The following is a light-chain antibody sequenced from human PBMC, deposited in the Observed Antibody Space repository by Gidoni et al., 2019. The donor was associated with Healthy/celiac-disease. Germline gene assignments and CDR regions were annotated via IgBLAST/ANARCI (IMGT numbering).Light chain of an antibody. Sequence: EIVLTQSPATLSLSPGESATLSCRASQRVSSYLAWYQQKPGQATRLLIYDASNRSTGIPSRLSGSGAGTDFTLTISSLDREEFAVYYWQQRSNWPPEYTFGQGTKLEIK. V-gene: IGKV3-11*01. CDR2: DAS. J-gene: IGKJ2*01. CDR1: QRVSSY. CDR3: QQRSNWPPEYT.